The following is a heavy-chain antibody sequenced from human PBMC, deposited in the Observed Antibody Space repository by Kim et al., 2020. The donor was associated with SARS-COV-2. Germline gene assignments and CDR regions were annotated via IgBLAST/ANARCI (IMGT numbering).Heavy chain of an antibody. Sequence: GGSLRLSCAASGFTFSNAWMSWVRQAPGKGLEWVGRIKSKTDGGTTDYAAPVKGRFTISRDDSKNTLYLQMNSLKTEDTAVYYCTTDLGASGFDPLFYYYYGMDVWGQGTTVTVSS. J-gene: IGHJ6*02. V-gene: IGHV3-15*01. CDR3: TTDLGASGFDPLFYYYYGMDV. CDR1: GFTFSNAW. CDR2: IKSKTDGGTT. D-gene: IGHD1-26*01.